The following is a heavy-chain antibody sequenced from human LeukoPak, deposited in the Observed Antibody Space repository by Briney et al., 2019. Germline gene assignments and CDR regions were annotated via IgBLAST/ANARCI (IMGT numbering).Heavy chain of an antibody. CDR1: GYSISSGYY. J-gene: IGHJ5*02. CDR2: IYHSGRA. V-gene: IGHV4-38-2*01. Sequence: SETLSLTCAVSGYSISSGYYWGWIRQSPGKGLEWIGSIYHSGRAYYSPSLKSRVTISVDTSKNQFSLKLNSVTAADTAVYYCARASRDHSGSYPWGQGTLVTVSS. CDR3: ARASRDHSGSYP. D-gene: IGHD1-26*01.